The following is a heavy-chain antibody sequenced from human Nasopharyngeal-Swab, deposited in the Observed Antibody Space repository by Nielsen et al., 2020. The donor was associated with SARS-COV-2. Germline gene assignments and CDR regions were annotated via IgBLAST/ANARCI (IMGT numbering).Heavy chain of an antibody. CDR1: GFTFSSYA. CDR3: AKDSWSYDSSGYYTGHFDY. CDR2: ISSNGGST. J-gene: IGHJ4*02. Sequence: GESLKISCSASGFTFSSYAMHWVRQAPGKGLEYVSAISSNGGSTYYADSVKGRFTISRDNSKNTLYLQMSSLRAEDTAVYYCAKDSWSYDSSGYYTGHFDYWGQGTLVTVSS. D-gene: IGHD3-22*01. V-gene: IGHV3-64D*06.